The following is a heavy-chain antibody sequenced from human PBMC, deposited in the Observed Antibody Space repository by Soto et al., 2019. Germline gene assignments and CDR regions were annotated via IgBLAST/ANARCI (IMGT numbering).Heavy chain of an antibody. CDR1: GASITSSSY. CDR2: FSLSGTT. CDR3: ARGMTPPGAPAWYYFDS. D-gene: IGHD2-8*02. J-gene: IGHJ4*02. V-gene: IGHV4-4*07. Sequence: SETLSITSTVSGASITSSSYWSWIRQPAGKGLEWIGRFSLSGTTNYNPSLRSRVTMSADVSKNQFSLRLTFVTAADTALYYCARGMTPPGAPAWYYFDSWGQGTLVTVSS.